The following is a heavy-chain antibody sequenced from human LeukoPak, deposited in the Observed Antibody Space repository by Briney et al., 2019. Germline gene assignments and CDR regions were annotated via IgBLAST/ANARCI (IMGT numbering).Heavy chain of an antibody. CDR3: AREVPAAAIYYYYYMDV. Sequence: GGSLRLSCAASGFTFSNYWMSWVRQAPGKGLEWVANIKQDGSEKYYVDSVKGRFTISRDNAKNSLYLQMNSLRAEDTAVYYCAREVPAAAIYYYYYMDVWGKGTTVTVSS. J-gene: IGHJ6*03. CDR1: GFTFSNYW. CDR2: IKQDGSEK. D-gene: IGHD2-2*01. V-gene: IGHV3-7*01.